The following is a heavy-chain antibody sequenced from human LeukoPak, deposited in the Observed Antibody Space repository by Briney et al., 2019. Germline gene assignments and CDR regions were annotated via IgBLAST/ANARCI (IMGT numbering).Heavy chain of an antibody. D-gene: IGHD2-2*01. CDR1: GGSISSYY. CDR2: IYYSGST. Sequence: ASETLSLTCTVSGGSISSYYWSWIRQPPGKGLEWMGYIYYSGSTNYNPSLKSRVTISVDTSKNQFSLKLSSVTAADTAVYYFARDRKVSTASQYYYYYGMDVWGQGTTVTVSS. CDR3: ARDRKVSTASQYYYYYGMDV. V-gene: IGHV4-59*01. J-gene: IGHJ6*02.